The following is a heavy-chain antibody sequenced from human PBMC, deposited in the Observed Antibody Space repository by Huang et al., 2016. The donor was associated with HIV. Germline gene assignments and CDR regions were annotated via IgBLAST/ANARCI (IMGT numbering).Heavy chain of an antibody. J-gene: IGHJ3*01. CDR1: GYSFTDYG. D-gene: IGHD3-22*01. CDR3: ARDPKYHRIGYYRQRRGIDV. CDR2: ISACNGDT. V-gene: IGHV1-18*01. Sequence: QAQLMQSGPEVKKPGASVKVSCKTSGYSFTDYGITWVRQAPGQGPEWVGWISACNGDTEIAHGLQGRVTLTTDTSTSMAYMELRSLRFDDTAVYFCARDPKYHRIGYYRQRRGIDVWGQGTMVSVSS.